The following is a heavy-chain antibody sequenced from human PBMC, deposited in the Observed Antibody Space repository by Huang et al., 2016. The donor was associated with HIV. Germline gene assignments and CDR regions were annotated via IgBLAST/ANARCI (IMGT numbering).Heavy chain of an antibody. CDR3: ARGVFDGVWSGDLLPHFYYMDV. J-gene: IGHJ6*03. Sequence: QVQLVQSGAEMKKPGSSVKVSCTAPGGTFSSYGISWVRQAPGQGLEWMGGIVPILRRTDYAQKVQGRLTITADESTSTAYMELSSLRSQDSAIYFCARGVFDGVWSGDLLPHFYYMDVWGKGTTVTVSS. CDR1: GGTFSSYG. V-gene: IGHV1-69*13. D-gene: IGHD3-10*01. CDR2: IVPILRRT.